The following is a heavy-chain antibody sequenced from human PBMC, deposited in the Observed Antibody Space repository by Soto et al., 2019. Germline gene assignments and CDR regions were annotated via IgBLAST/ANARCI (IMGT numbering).Heavy chain of an antibody. J-gene: IGHJ5*02. CDR1: GASISGFY. CDR3: VRDGTKTLRDWFDP. V-gene: IGHV4-4*07. D-gene: IGHD1-1*01. Sequence: QVQLQESGPGLVKPSETLSLTCTVSGASISGFYWSWIRKSAGKGLEWIGRIYATGTTDYNPSLKSRVMMSEDTSKKQFSLKLMSVTAADTAVYYCVRDGTKTLRDWFDPWRQVISVTVSS. CDR2: IYATGTT.